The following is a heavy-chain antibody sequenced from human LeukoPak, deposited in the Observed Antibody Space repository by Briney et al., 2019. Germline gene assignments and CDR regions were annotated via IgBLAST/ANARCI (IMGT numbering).Heavy chain of an antibody. CDR1: GYTFTNYG. CDR3: ARDLSGVPAATQGYFDP. J-gene: IGHJ5*02. D-gene: IGHD2-2*01. V-gene: IGHV1-18*01. CDR2: ISPYNGYT. Sequence: ASVKVSCKASGYTFTNYGIDWVRQAPGQGLEWVGWISPYNGYTKYAQRLQGRVTMTTDTSTTTAYLELRSLRPDDTALYYCARDLSGVPAATQGYFDPWGQGTLVTVSS.